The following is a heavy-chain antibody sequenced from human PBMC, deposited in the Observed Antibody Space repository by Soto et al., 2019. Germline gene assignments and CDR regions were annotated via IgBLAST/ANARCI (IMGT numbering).Heavy chain of an antibody. CDR1: GVSISSSNW. J-gene: IGHJ4*02. D-gene: IGHD3-10*01. V-gene: IGHV4-4*02. CDR2: IYHSGDT. Sequence: SETLSLTCAVSGVSISSSNWWSWVRQPPGKGLECIGEIYHSGDTNYNPSLKSRVNISVDNSKNQFSLKLNSVTAADTAVYYCASKYGSGSYYVDYWGQGTLVTVSS. CDR3: ASKYGSGSYYVDY.